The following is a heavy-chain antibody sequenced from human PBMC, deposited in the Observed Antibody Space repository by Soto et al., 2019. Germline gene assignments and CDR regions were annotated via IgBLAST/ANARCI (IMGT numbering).Heavy chain of an antibody. CDR1: GYTLTELS. V-gene: IGHV1-24*01. J-gene: IGHJ6*02. D-gene: IGHD3-3*01. CDR3: ARDVRYYDFWSGPYPNRLDGMDV. Sequence: ASVKVSCKVSGYTLTELSMHWVRQAPGKGLEWMGGFDPEDGTANYAQKFQGRVTITADESTSTAYMELSSLRSEDTAVYYCARDVRYYDFWSGPYPNRLDGMDVWGQGTTVTVSS. CDR2: FDPEDGTA.